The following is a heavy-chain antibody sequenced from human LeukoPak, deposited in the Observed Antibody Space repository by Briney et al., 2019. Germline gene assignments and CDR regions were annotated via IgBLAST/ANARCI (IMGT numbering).Heavy chain of an antibody. J-gene: IGHJ6*03. Sequence: GGSLRLSCAASGFTFSNYAMSWVRQAPGKGLEWVSGISGSGGSTYYADSVKGRFTISRDNSKNTLYLQMNSLRAEDTAVSYCARFPFGITTYYYYYMDVWGKGTTVTVSS. V-gene: IGHV3-23*01. CDR2: ISGSGGST. CDR3: ARFPFGITTYYYYYMDV. CDR1: GFTFSNYA. D-gene: IGHD3-16*01.